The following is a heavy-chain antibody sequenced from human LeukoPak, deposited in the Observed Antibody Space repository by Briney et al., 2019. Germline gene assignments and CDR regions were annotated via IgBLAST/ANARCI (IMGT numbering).Heavy chain of an antibody. V-gene: IGHV3-30*02. J-gene: IGHJ4*02. CDR2: IRYDGNNK. CDR1: GFIFSNYG. D-gene: IGHD3/OR15-3a*01. CDR3: AQSEKTGLCNGDLWTGH. Sequence: PGGSLRLSCAASGFIFSNYGMHWVRQAPGKGLEWVAFIRYDGNNKVYRDSVKGRFTISRDNSKNTLDLQMNSLRDEDTAVYYCAQSEKTGLCNGDLWTGHWGQGPLVTASS.